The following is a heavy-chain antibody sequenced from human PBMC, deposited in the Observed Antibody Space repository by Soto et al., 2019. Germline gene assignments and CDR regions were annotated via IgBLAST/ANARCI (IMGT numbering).Heavy chain of an antibody. V-gene: IGHV4-59*01. CDR1: GGSISSYY. Sequence: SETLSLTCTVSGGSISSYYWSWIRQPPGKGLEWIGYIYYSGSTNYNPSLKSRVTISVDTSKNQFSLKMRSVTAADTAVYYCAGYIAAAGTVDYWGQGTLVTVSS. J-gene: IGHJ4*02. CDR2: IYYSGST. CDR3: AGYIAAAGTVDY. D-gene: IGHD6-13*01.